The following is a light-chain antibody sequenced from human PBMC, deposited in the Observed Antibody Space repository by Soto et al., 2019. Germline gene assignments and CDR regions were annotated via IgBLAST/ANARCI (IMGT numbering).Light chain of an antibody. J-gene: IGKJ1*01. CDR3: QQYGSSPWT. Sequence: IVFTQSPGTLSLSPGERATLSCRASQSVSSSYLAWYQQKPGQAPRLLIYGASSRATGIPDRFSGSGSGTDLTITISRLEPEDFEVDYCQQYGSSPWTFGQGTKVDIK. CDR1: QSVSSSY. V-gene: IGKV3-20*01. CDR2: GAS.